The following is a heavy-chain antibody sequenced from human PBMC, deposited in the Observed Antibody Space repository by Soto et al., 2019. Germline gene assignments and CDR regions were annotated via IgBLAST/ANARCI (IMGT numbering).Heavy chain of an antibody. J-gene: IGHJ4*02. CDR3: AKDGRNKYHGYFDY. V-gene: IGHV3-23*01. CDR1: EFTFSSYS. CDR2: ISGSGGST. Sequence: GGSLRLSCAASEFTFSSYSMRWVRQPPGKGLEWVSAISGSGGSTYYADSVKGRFTISRDNSKNTLYLQMTSLRAEDTAVYYCAKDGRNKYHGYFDYWGQGTLVTVSS. D-gene: IGHD1-1*01.